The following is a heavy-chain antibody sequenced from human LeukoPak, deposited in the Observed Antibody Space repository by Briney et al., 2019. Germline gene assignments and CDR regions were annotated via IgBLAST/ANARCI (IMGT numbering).Heavy chain of an antibody. D-gene: IGHD3-16*02. CDR2: IYYSGSN. Sequence: SETVSLTCTVSGGSISSYYWSWIRQPPGKGLEWIGYIYYSGSNYYNPSLKSRVTISVDTSKNQFSLKLSSVTAADTAVYYCATTRTFGVVIGYWGQGTLVTVSS. CDR1: GGSISSYY. V-gene: IGHV4-59*08. CDR3: ATTRTFGVVIGY. J-gene: IGHJ4*02.